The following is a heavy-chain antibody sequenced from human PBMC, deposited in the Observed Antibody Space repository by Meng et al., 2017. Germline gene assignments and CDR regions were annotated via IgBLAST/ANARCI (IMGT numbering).Heavy chain of an antibody. V-gene: IGHV3-48*03. J-gene: IGHJ4*02. CDR2: ISSSGSTI. CDR3: ASGGPISGASDFDY. CDR1: GFTFSSYE. Sequence: GESLKISCAASGFTFSSYEMNWVRQAPGKGLEWVSDISSSGSTIYYADSVKGRFTISRDNAKNSLYLQMNSLRAEDTAVYYCASGGPISGASDFDYWGQGTLVTVSS. D-gene: IGHD4-17*01.